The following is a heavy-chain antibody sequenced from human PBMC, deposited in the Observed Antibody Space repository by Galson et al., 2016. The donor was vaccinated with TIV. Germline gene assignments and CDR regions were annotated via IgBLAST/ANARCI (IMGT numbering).Heavy chain of an antibody. Sequence: SLRLSCAASQFPFSDYWMNWIRQAPGKGLEWVATIKQDGSDRYYGDSVKGRFTISRDNAKRLLYLYMSSLRVEDTAVYYCARDPLFGGMDVWGQGTTVTVSS. V-gene: IGHV3-7*03. CDR1: QFPFSDYW. J-gene: IGHJ6*02. CDR2: IKQDGSDR. CDR3: ARDPLFGGMDV. D-gene: IGHD3-10*02.